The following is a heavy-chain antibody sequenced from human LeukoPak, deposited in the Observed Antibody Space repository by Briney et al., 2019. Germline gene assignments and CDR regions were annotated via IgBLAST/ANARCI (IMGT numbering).Heavy chain of an antibody. D-gene: IGHD7-27*01. CDR1: GFTVSRYS. V-gene: IGHV3-48*02. CDR2: ISSSSTI. CDR3: ARFRLLGTGLADWYFDR. Sequence: GGSLRLSCAASGFTVSRYSMNWVRQAPGKGLEWVSYISSSSTIYYADSVKGRFTISRDNAKNSLYLQMNSLRDEDTAVYYCARFRLLGTGLADWYFDRWGRGTLVTVSS. J-gene: IGHJ2*01.